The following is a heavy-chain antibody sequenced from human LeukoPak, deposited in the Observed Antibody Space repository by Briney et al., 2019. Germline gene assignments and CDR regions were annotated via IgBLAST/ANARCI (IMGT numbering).Heavy chain of an antibody. CDR1: GFTFSSYA. V-gene: IGHV3-23*01. CDR3: AKGSGGSRPYYFDY. J-gene: IGHJ4*02. D-gene: IGHD2-15*01. Sequence: SGGSLRFSCAASGFTFSSYAMTGVRQAPGKGLEWVSAITGSGGSTYRADSVKGRFTISRDNSKNTLYLQMDSLRAEDTAVYYCAKGSGGSRPYYFDYWGQGTLVTVSS. CDR2: ITGSGGST.